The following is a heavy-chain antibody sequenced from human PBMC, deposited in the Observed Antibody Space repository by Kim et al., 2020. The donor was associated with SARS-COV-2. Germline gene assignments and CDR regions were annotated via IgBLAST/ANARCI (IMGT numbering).Heavy chain of an antibody. CDR1: GFTFSDHY. J-gene: IGHJ4*02. V-gene: IGHV3-72*01. Sequence: GGSLRLSCAVSGFTFSDHYMDWVRQAPGKGLEWVGRTRNKDKRYTTEYAASVKGRFTISREDSKNSLYLQMNSLKTEDTAVYYCARGHCSGGNCYSGYWGEGTLVTVSS. CDR3: ARGHCSGGNCYSGY. CDR2: TRNKDKRYTT. D-gene: IGHD2-15*01.